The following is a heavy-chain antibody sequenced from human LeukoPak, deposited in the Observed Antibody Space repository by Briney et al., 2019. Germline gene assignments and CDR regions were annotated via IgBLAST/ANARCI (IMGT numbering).Heavy chain of an antibody. CDR1: GFTFSSYA. D-gene: IGHD6-13*01. J-gene: IGHJ4*02. CDR2: ISGSGGST. Sequence: PGGSLRLSCAASGFTFSSYAMSSVRQAPGKGLEWVSAISGSGGSTYYADSVKGRFTISRDNSKNTLYLQMNSLRAEDTAVYYCAKLISWLVEYFDYWGQGTLVTVSS. V-gene: IGHV3-23*01. CDR3: AKLISWLVEYFDY.